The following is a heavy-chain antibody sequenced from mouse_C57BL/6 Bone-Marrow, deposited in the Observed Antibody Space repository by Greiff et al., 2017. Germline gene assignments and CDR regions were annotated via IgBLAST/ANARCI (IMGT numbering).Heavy chain of an antibody. CDR3: ARIYYDYDLDY. J-gene: IGHJ2*01. V-gene: IGHV1-55*01. CDR1: GYTFTSYW. D-gene: IGHD2-4*01. Sequence: QVQLKQSGAELVKPGASVKMSCKASGYTFTSYWITWVKQRPGQGLEWIGDIYPGSGSTNYNEKFKSKATLTVDTSSSTAYMQLSSLTSEDSAVYYCARIYYDYDLDYWGQGTTLTVSS. CDR2: IYPGSGST.